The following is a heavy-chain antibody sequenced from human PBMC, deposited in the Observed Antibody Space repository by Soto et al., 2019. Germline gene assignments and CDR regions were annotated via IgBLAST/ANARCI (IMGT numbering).Heavy chain of an antibody. CDR1: GGSISSGGYY. CDR2: IYYSGST. Sequence: PSETLSLTCTVSGGSISSGGYYWSWIRLHPGKGLEWIGYIYYSGSTYYNPSLKSRVTISVDTSKNQFSLKLSSVTAADTAVYYCARVSSFSPYGMDVWGQGTTVTVSS. V-gene: IGHV4-31*03. D-gene: IGHD6-6*01. J-gene: IGHJ6*02. CDR3: ARVSSFSPYGMDV.